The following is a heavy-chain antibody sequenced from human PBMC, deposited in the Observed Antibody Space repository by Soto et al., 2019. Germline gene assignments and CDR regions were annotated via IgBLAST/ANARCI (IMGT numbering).Heavy chain of an antibody. Sequence: GGSLRLSCAASGFTFSSYAMSWVRQAPGKGLEWVSVISGSGGSTYYADSVKGRFTISRDNSKNTLYLQMNSLRAEDTAVYYCAREEPRYLSYYFYGMDVWGQGTTVTSP. V-gene: IGHV3-23*01. J-gene: IGHJ6*02. CDR3: AREEPRYLSYYFYGMDV. CDR2: ISGSGGST. D-gene: IGHD1-26*01. CDR1: GFTFSSYA.